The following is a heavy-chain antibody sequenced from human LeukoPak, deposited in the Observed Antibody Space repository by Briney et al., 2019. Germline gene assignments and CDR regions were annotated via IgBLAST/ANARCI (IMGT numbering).Heavy chain of an antibody. CDR3: AAVRYYDSSGYF. J-gene: IGHJ2*01. Sequence: GTSVKVSCKASGFTFTSSAVQWVRQARGQRLEWIGWIVVGSGNTNYAQKFQERVTITRDMSTSTAYMELSSLRSEDTAVYYCAAVRYYDSSGYFWGRGTLVTVSS. D-gene: IGHD3-22*01. CDR1: GFTFTSSA. CDR2: IVVGSGNT. V-gene: IGHV1-58*01.